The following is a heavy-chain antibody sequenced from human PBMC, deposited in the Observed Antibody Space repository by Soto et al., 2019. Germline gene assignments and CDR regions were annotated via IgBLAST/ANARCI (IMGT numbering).Heavy chain of an antibody. CDR1: GVSISSGGYY. CDR2: VYYDGRT. CDR3: ARGTPIFDSSGLDFDY. V-gene: IGHV4-31*03. J-gene: IGHJ4*02. D-gene: IGHD3-22*01. Sequence: QVQLQESGPGLVKPSQTLSLTCTVSGVSISSGGYYWSWIRQHPRKGLEWIGYVYYDGRTYYNPSLESRVTMSVDTSESQFSLRLSSLTAADTAVYFCARGTPIFDSSGLDFDYWGQGVLVTVSS.